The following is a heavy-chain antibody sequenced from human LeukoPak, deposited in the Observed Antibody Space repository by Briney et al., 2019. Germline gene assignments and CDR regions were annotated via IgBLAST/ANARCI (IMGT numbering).Heavy chain of an antibody. CDR1: GGSISGYY. V-gene: IGHV4-59*01. CDR2: IYYSGST. CDR3: ARGSYIYGHPPSLDY. Sequence: PSETLSLTCTVSGGSISGYYWSWIRQPPGKGLEWIGYIYYSGSTNYNPSLNSRVTISVDTSKNQFSLKLSSVTAADTAVFYCARGSYIYGHPPSLDYWGQGTLVTVSS. D-gene: IGHD5-18*01. J-gene: IGHJ4*02.